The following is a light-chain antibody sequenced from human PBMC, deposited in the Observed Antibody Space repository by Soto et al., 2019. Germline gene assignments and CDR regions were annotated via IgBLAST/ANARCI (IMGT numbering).Light chain of an antibody. CDR2: SAS. V-gene: IGKV3-20*01. CDR1: QSVSGNY. J-gene: IGKJ2*01. CDR3: QQHGTSPFT. Sequence: EIVFTQSPGTLSLSPGERATLSCRASQSVSGNYVAWYQQKPGQAPRLLIYSASTRATGIPDRFSGSGSETDFALTISRLEPEDFAVYYCQQHGTSPFTFGQGTRLESK.